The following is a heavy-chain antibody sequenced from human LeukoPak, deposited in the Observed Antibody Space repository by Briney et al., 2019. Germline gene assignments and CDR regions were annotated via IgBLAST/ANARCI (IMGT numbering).Heavy chain of an antibody. CDR3: ARVGIAAAGYDY. CDR1: GFTFSSYS. CDR2: ISSSGSTI. V-gene: IGHV3-48*04. Sequence: GGSLRLSCAASGFTFSSYSFNWVRQAPGKGLEWVSYISSSGSTIYYADSVKGRITISRDNAKNSLYLQMNSLRAEDTAVYYCARVGIAAAGYDYWGQGTLVTVSS. J-gene: IGHJ4*02. D-gene: IGHD6-13*01.